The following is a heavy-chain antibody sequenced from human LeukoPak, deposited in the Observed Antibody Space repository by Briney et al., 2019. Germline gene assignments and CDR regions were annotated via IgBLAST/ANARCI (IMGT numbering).Heavy chain of an antibody. CDR2: ISSKGGST. J-gene: IGHJ4*02. D-gene: IGHD5-18*01. V-gene: IGHV3-64D*09. Sequence: GGSLRLSWSASGFTFSSYAMHWVRQAPGKGLEYVSSISSKGGSTYYTDSVKGRFTISSDNSKHTLYLQMSSTRAEDTAAYYCVKDFFIMGYLFDYWGQGTLVTVSS. CDR1: GFTFSSYA. CDR3: VKDFFIMGYLFDY.